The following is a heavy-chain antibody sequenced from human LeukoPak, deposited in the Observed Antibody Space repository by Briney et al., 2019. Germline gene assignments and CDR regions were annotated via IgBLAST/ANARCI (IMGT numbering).Heavy chain of an antibody. V-gene: IGHV1-18*01. CDR1: GYTFTSYG. CDR2: ITAYNDNT. Sequence: ASVKVSCKASGYTFTSYGISWVRQAPGQGLEWMGWITAYNDNTNYAQKLQGRVTMTTDTSTSTAYMELRSLRSDDTAVYYCAIASASWLSNFDYWGQGTLVTVSS. J-gene: IGHJ4*02. CDR3: AIASASWLSNFDY. D-gene: IGHD3-22*01.